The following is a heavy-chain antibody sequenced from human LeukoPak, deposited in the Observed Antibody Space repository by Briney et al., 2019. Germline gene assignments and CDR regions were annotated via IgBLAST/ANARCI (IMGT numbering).Heavy chain of an antibody. CDR2: ISGSHT. J-gene: IGHJ4*02. Sequence: GASVKVSCKASGYTFSSYGISWVRQAPGQGLEWMAWISGSHTNDEEKLQGRVTMTTDTSTSTAYMELRSLRSDDTAVFYCARVRGYSGPNDYWGQGTLVTVSS. D-gene: IGHD5-12*01. V-gene: IGHV1-18*01. CDR1: GYTFSSYG. CDR3: ARVRGYSGPNDY.